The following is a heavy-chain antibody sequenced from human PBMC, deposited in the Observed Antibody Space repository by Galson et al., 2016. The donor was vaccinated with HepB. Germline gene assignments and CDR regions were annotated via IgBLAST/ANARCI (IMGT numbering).Heavy chain of an antibody. J-gene: IGHJ4*02. CDR1: GFTFSSYA. CDR3: AKDPNGDYIGAYDS. D-gene: IGHD4-17*01. V-gene: IGHV3-23*01. CDR2: ISGIGHSI. Sequence: SLRLSCAASGFTFSSYAMTWVRQAPGKGLEWVSTISGIGHSILYGDSVKGRLTISRDTSKNIVYLQMNSLRAEDTALYYCAKDPNGDYIGAYDSWGQGTLATVSS.